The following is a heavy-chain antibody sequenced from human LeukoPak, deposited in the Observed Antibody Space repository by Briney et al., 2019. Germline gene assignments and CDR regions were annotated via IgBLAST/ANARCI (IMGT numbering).Heavy chain of an antibody. CDR1: GFTFSSYG. J-gene: IGHJ6*03. CDR2: ISSSSSTI. CDR3: ARDEPNYYYMDV. V-gene: IGHV3-48*04. Sequence: GGSLRLSCAASGFTFSSYGMNWVRQAPGKGLEWVSYISSSSSTIYYADSVKGRFTISRDNAKNSLYLQMSSLRAEDTAVYYCARDEPNYYYMDVWGKGTTATVSS.